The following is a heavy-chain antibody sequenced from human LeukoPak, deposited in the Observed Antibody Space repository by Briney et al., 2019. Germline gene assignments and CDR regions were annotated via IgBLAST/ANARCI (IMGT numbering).Heavy chain of an antibody. J-gene: IGHJ3*02. Sequence: PGGSLRLSCAASGFTFSNYAMSWVRQAPGKGLEWASDISDSGGSANYADSMKGRSTISRDNSKKTLYLQMNNLRAEDTAVYYCAKRDPQLNAFNIWGQGTMVTVSS. CDR1: GFTFSNYA. CDR2: ISDSGGSA. CDR3: AKRDPQLNAFNI. D-gene: IGHD6-13*01. V-gene: IGHV3-23*01.